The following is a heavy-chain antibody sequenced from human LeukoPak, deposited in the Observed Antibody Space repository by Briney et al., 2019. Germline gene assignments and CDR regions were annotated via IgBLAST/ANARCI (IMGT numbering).Heavy chain of an antibody. V-gene: IGHV1-2*02. J-gene: IGHJ3*02. D-gene: IGHD6-19*01. CDR3: ARSHTPIEVAGAPWDAFDI. CDR2: INPNSVGT. Sequence: ASVKVSCKPSGYTFTGYYMRWVRQAPGQGLEWMGWINPNSVGTNYAQNLQGRGTMTRDTSISTAYLELSRLRSDDTAVYYCARSHTPIEVAGAPWDAFDIWSQGRMVTVYS. CDR1: GYTFTGYY.